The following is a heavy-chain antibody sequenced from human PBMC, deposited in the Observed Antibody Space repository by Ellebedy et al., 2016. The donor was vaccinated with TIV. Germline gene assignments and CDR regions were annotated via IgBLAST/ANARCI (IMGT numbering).Heavy chain of an antibody. CDR3: ARDRHSSGYYFDY. J-gene: IGHJ4*02. CDR1: GFTFSSYA. Sequence: GESLKISXAASGFTFSSYAMHWVRQAPGKGLEWVAVISYDGSNKYYADSVKGRFTISRDNSKNTLYLQMNSLRAEDTAVYYCARDRHSSGYYFDYWGQGTLVTVSS. CDR2: ISYDGSNK. V-gene: IGHV3-30-3*01. D-gene: IGHD3-22*01.